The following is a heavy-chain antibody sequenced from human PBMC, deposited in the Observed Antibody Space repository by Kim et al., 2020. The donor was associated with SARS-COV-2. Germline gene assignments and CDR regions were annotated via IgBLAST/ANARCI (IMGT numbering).Heavy chain of an antibody. D-gene: IGHD2-21*01. CDR3: ARGGPYCGGDCYDY. Sequence: GGSLRLSCAASGFTFSSYSMNWVRQAPGKGLEWVSSISSSSSYIYYADSVKGRFTISRDNAKNSLYLQMNSLRAEDTAVYYCARGGPYCGGDCYDYWGQGTLVPVAS. CDR2: ISSSSSYI. CDR1: GFTFSSYS. V-gene: IGHV3-21*01. J-gene: IGHJ4*02.